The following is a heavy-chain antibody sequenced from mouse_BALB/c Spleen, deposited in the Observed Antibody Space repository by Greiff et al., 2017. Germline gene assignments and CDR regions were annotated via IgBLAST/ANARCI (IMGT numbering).Heavy chain of an antibody. J-gene: IGHJ4*01. CDR3: AREGPFYAMDY. CDR1: GYAFSSSW. V-gene: IGHV1-82*01. CDR2: IYPGDGDT. Sequence: VKLMESGPELVKPGASVKISCKASGYAFSSSWMNWVKQRPGQGLEWIGRIYPGDGDTNYNGKFKGKATLTADKSSSTAYMQLSSLTSVDSAVYFCAREGPFYAMDYWGQGTSVTVSS.